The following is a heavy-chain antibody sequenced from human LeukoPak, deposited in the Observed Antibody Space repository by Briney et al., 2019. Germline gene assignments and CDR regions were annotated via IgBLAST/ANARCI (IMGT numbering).Heavy chain of an antibody. J-gene: IGHJ6*02. Sequence: GGSLRLSCAASGFTVSNNYMRWVRQAPGKGLEWVSLIYSGGNTYYADSVKGRFTISRDNSRNTLYLQMSSLRAEDTAVYYCARDAGGSSSSVYGLDAWGQGTTVTVSS. CDR3: ARDAGGSSSSVYGLDA. V-gene: IGHV3-66*01. CDR1: GFTVSNNY. CDR2: IYSGGNT. D-gene: IGHD6-13*01.